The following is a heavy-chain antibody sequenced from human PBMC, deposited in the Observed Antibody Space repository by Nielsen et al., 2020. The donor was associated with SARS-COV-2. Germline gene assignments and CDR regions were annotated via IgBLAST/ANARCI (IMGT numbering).Heavy chain of an antibody. Sequence: ASVKVSCKASRYTFTGYYMHWVRQAPGQGLEWMGRINPISGVTNYAQKFQGRVTMIRDTSITTAYMELNSLTLDDTAVYYCARGGTITLSLGGVDSWGQGTLVTVSS. CDR3: ARGGTITLSLGGVDS. J-gene: IGHJ4*02. CDR2: INPISGVT. V-gene: IGHV1-2*06. CDR1: RYTFTGYY. D-gene: IGHD1-7*01.